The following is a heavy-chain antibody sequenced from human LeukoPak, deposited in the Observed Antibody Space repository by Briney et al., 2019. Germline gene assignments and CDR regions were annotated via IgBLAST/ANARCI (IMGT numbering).Heavy chain of an antibody. Sequence: GGSLRLSCAASGFTFNTYAMSWVRQAPGKGLEWVSGIGGSGSSTYYAESVKGRFTISRDNSKNTLYLQMNSLRAEDTAVYYCAREVMNYDRSYYYYYGMDVWGQGTTVTVSS. CDR3: AREVMNYDRSYYYYYGMDV. J-gene: IGHJ6*02. CDR2: IGGSGSST. CDR1: GFTFNTYA. D-gene: IGHD3-10*02. V-gene: IGHV3-23*01.